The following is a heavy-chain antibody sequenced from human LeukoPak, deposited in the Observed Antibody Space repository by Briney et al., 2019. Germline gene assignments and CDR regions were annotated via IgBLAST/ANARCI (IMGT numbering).Heavy chain of an antibody. CDR3: ARQLSGWYDADPY. D-gene: IGHD6-19*01. J-gene: IGHJ4*02. CDR2: IKEDGSRN. Sequence: GGSLRLSCAASGFTFSNYWMSWVRQAPGKGLEWVANIKEDGSRNHYVDSVKGRCTISRDNAKNSLYLQMNSLRAEDSAVYYCARQLSGWYDADPYWGQGTLVSVSS. CDR1: GFTFSNYW. V-gene: IGHV3-7*05.